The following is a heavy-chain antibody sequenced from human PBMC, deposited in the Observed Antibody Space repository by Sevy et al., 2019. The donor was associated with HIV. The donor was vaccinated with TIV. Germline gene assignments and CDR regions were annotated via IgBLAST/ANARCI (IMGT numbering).Heavy chain of an antibody. V-gene: IGHV3-9*01. CDR1: GFTFDDYA. CDR3: AKDMAGLRFHVPKKDYGMDV. CDR2: ISWNSGSI. J-gene: IGHJ6*02. D-gene: IGHD5-12*01. Sequence: GGSLRLSCAASGFTFDDYAMHWVRQAPGKGLEWVSGISWNSGSIGYADSVKGRFTISRDNAKNSLYLQMNSLRAEDTALYYCAKDMAGLRFHVPKKDYGMDVWGQGTTVTVSS.